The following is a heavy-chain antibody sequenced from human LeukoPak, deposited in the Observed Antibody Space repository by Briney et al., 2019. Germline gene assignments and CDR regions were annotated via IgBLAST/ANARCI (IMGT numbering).Heavy chain of an antibody. CDR2: IGSGGET. V-gene: IGHV3-66*01. J-gene: IGHJ5*02. CDR1: GFSVSNN. Sequence: GGSLRLSCVASGFSVSNNMSWVRQAPGKGLEWVALIGSGGETYFADSVKDRFNISRDNSKNMLYLQMNTLRVEDTAVYYCARLKNNWFDPWGQGTLVTVSS. CDR3: ARLKNNWFDP.